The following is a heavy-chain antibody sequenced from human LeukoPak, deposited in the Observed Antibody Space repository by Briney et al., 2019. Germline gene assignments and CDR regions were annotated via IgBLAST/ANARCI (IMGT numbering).Heavy chain of an antibody. D-gene: IGHD3-10*01. V-gene: IGHV4-4*07. J-gene: IGHJ6*03. CDR1: GGSISSYY. Sequence: SETLSLTCTVSGGSISSYYWSWLRQPAGKGLEWIGRIYTSGSTNYNPSLKSRVTMSVDTSKNQFSLKLSSVTAADTAVYYCARGRFMGGYGSGSYSAHYYYYYMDVWGKGTTVTISS. CDR2: IYTSGST. CDR3: ARGRFMGGYGSGSYSAHYYYYYMDV.